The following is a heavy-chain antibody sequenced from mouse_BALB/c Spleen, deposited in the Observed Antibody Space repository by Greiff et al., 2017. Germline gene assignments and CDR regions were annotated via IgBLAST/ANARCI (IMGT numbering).Heavy chain of an antibody. V-gene: IGHV5-4*02. CDR1: GFTFSDYY. Sequence: EVHLVESGGGLVKPGGSLKLSCAASGFTFSDYYMYWVRQTPEKRLEWVATISDGGSYTYYPDSVKGRFTISRDNAKNNLYLQMSSLKSEDTAMYYCARDYYGGAWFAYWGQGTLVTVSA. CDR2: ISDGGSYT. CDR3: ARDYYGGAWFAY. J-gene: IGHJ3*01. D-gene: IGHD1-1*01.